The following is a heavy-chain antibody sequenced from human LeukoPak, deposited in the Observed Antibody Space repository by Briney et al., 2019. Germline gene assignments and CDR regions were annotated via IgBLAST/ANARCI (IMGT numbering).Heavy chain of an antibody. CDR2: IYYSGST. D-gene: IGHD3-16*01. Sequence: SETLSLTCTVSGGSISGFYWSWIRQPPGKGLEWIGYIYYSGSTNYNPSLKSRVTISVDTSKNQFSLKLSSVTAADTAVYYCARFWGGGTGSHWFDPWGQGTLVTVSS. CDR3: ARFWGGGTGSHWFDP. J-gene: IGHJ5*02. V-gene: IGHV4-59*01. CDR1: GGSISGFY.